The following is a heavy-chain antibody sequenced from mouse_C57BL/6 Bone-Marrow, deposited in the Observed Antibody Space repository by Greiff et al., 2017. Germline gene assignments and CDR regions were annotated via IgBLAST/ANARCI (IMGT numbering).Heavy chain of an antibody. CDR2: IYPGNGDT. CDR3: ARGYDYDYAMDY. CDR1: GYTFTSYN. J-gene: IGHJ4*01. Sequence: QVQLKQSGAELVRPGASVKMSCKASGYTFTSYNMHWVKQTPRQGLEWIGAIYPGNGDTSYNQKFKGKATLTLDKSSSTAYMQLNSLTSEDSAVYYCARGYDYDYAMDYWGQGTSVTVSS. D-gene: IGHD2-4*01. V-gene: IGHV1-12*01.